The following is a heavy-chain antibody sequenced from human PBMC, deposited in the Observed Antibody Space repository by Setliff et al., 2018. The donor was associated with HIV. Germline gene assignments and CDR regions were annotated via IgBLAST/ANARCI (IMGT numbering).Heavy chain of an antibody. CDR1: GGSISSSVYY. CDR3: AIGTSGYPFDY. V-gene: IGHV4-39*07. CDR2: MSYTWST. J-gene: IGHJ4*02. D-gene: IGHD3-22*01. Sequence: SETLSLTCTVSGGSISSSVYYWGWIRQPPGKGLEWIGSMSYTWSTSYNTSVKSRVTISVDTSKNRFSLKLSSATAADTAVYYCAIGTSGYPFDYWGQGTLVTVSS.